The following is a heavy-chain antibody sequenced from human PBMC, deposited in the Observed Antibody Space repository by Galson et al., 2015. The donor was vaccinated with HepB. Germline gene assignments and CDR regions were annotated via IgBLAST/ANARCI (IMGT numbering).Heavy chain of an antibody. D-gene: IGHD4-17*01. CDR2: ISSSSSYI. CDR1: GFTFSSYS. Sequence: SLRLSCAASGFTFSSYSMNWVRQAPGKGLEWVSSISSSSSYIYYADSVKGRFTISRDNAKNSLYLQMNSLRAEDTAVYYCARDRRAYGDYRPTAWYFDLWGRGTLVTVSS. J-gene: IGHJ2*01. CDR3: ARDRRAYGDYRPTAWYFDL. V-gene: IGHV3-21*01.